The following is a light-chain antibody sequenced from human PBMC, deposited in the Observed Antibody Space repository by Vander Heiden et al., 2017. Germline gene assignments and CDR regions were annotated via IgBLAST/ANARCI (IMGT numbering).Light chain of an antibody. CDR3: QHYNNFPYT. CDR2: KAS. J-gene: IGKJ2*01. V-gene: IGKV1-5*03. CDR1: QSISIW. Sequence: DIQMTQSPSTLSASAGDRVTITCRASQSISIWLAWYQQKPGKAPNLLIYKASSLESGVPSRFSGSGSGTEFTLTSSSLQPDDFATYYCQHYNNFPYTFGQGTKLEIK.